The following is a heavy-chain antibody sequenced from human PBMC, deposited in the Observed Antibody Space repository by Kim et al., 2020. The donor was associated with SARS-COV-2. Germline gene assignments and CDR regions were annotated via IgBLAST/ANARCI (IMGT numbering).Heavy chain of an antibody. V-gene: IGHV4-59*01. D-gene: IGHD3-10*01. CDR1: GGSISSYY. Sequence: SETLSLTCTVSGGSISSYYWGWIRQPPGKGLEWIGYIYYSGSTNYNPSLKSRITISVDTSKNPFSLKVTSVTAADTAVYYCARVPFYGSGSYARVDYYGMDVWGPGTTVLVSS. CDR3: ARVPFYGSGSYARVDYYGMDV. J-gene: IGHJ6*02. CDR2: IYYSGST.